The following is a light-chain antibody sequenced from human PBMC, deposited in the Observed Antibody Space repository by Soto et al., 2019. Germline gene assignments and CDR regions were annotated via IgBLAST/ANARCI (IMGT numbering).Light chain of an antibody. CDR3: CSYARSGTLI. CDR2: DVS. CDR1: SSDIGDYNY. J-gene: IGLJ1*01. V-gene: IGLV2-14*01. Sequence: QSALTQPASVSGSPGQSITISCVGTSSDIGDYNYVFWYQQHPGKVPKVIIFDVSNRPSGVSYHFSGTKSGNTASLTVTGFQAEYEAHYYCCSYARSGTLIFGPGTKLTVL.